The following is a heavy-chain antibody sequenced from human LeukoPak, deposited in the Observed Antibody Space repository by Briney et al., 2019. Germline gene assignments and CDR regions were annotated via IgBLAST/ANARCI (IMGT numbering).Heavy chain of an antibody. V-gene: IGHV4-59*11. J-gene: IGHJ4*02. CDR2: IYDTGNT. CDR1: GDSMNGLS. Sequence: SETLSLTCTVSGDSMNGLSWSWIRQSPGRGLEWIAYIYDTGNTNTSPSLKSRVTLSVDTSKKQFSLRLSSVTAADTAVYYCARGVRVGFSSYYFDYWGQGTLVTVSS. CDR3: ARGVRVGFSSYYFDY. D-gene: IGHD6-6*01.